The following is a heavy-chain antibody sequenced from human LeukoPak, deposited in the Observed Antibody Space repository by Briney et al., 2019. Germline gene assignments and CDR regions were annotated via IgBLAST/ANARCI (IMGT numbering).Heavy chain of an antibody. CDR2: ILYSGST. V-gene: IGHV4-4*02. J-gene: IGHJ4*02. Sequence: SETLSLTCTVSGGSVTSENWWNWVRQPPGKGLEWVGEILYSGSTTYNPSLKSRVIISMDKSKNQLSLTLTSVTVADAAVYYCARGFVRDGGGFYSVDSRGQGTLVLVSS. CDR3: ARGFVRDGGGFYSVDS. D-gene: IGHD2-15*01. CDR1: GGSVTSENW.